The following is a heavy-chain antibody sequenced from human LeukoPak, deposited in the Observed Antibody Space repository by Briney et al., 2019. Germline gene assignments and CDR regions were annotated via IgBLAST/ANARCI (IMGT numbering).Heavy chain of an antibody. V-gene: IGHV4-30-4*01. J-gene: IGHJ5*02. Sequence: SETLSLTCTVSGGSISSGDYYWSWVRQPPGTGLEWIGYIYYSGSTYYNPSLKSRVTISVDTSKNQFSLKLSSVTAADTAVYYCARLGYCSGGSCPRSWFDPWGQGTLVTVSS. CDR2: IYYSGST. CDR1: GGSISSGDYY. D-gene: IGHD2-15*01. CDR3: ARLGYCSGGSCPRSWFDP.